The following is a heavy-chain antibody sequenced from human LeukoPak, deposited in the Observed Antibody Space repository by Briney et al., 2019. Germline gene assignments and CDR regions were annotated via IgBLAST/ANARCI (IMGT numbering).Heavy chain of an antibody. CDR1: GGSISSSSYY. CDR3: ARADYDILTSYSAVGYFDY. D-gene: IGHD3-9*01. V-gene: IGHV4-39*07. J-gene: IGHJ4*02. CDR2: IYYSGST. Sequence: SETLSLTCTVSGGSISSSSYYWGWIRQPPGKGLERIGSIYYSGSTYYNSSLKSRVTISVDTSKNQFSLKLSSVTAADTAVYYCARADYDILTSYSAVGYFDYWGQGTLVTVSS.